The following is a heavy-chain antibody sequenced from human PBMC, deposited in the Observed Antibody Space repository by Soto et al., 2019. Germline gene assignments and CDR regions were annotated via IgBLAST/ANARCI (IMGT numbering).Heavy chain of an antibody. CDR2: ISSNGDMT. J-gene: IGHJ4*02. CDR3: VKDTNYYDSSGYDRTFDY. V-gene: IGHV3-64D*08. Sequence: LRLSCSASGFIFRSYAMHWVRQAPGTGLEYLSSISSNGDMTYYADSVKGRFTISRDNSKNIVYLQMSSLRVEDAAVYYCVKDTNYYDSSGYDRTFDYWGQGALVTVSS. D-gene: IGHD3-22*01. CDR1: GFIFRSYA.